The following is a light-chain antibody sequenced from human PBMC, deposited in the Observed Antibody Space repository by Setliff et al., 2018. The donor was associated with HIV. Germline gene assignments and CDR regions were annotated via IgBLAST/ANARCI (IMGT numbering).Light chain of an antibody. CDR3: QSYDGDLVI. CDR1: RGDIAKNY. V-gene: IGLV6-57*01. CDR2: EDN. J-gene: IGLJ2*01. Sequence: NFMLTQPHSVSESPGKTVTISCTRSRGDIAKNYVQWYQQRPDSPPTTVIYEDNRRPSGVPDRFSGSLDSSSNSASLIISGLKTEDEADYYCQSYDGDLVIFGGGTK.